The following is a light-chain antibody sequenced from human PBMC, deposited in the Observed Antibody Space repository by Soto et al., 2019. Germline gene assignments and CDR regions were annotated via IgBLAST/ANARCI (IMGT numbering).Light chain of an antibody. J-gene: IGKJ5*01. CDR1: QSISNY. CDR2: AAS. Sequence: DLQMTQSPSSLSASVGDRVTITCRASQSISNYLNWYQQKPGKAPKLLIFAASSLQSGVPSRFSGGGSGTDFTLTISSLQPEDFATYYCQQSYSTPPITFGQGTRLEIK. CDR3: QQSYSTPPIT. V-gene: IGKV1-39*01.